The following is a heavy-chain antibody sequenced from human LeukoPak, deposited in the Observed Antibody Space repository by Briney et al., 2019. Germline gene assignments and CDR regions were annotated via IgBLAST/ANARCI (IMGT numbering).Heavy chain of an antibody. J-gene: IGHJ5*02. CDR3: ARRLYYYESSGYFLGWFDP. CDR1: GYNFTDYW. D-gene: IGHD3-22*01. Sequence: GESLQISCKGSGYNFTDYWIGWVRQMPGKGLEWMGIIYPGDSDTRYSPSFQDQVTISVDKSLNTAYLQWTSLKASDSAMYYCARRLYYYESSGYFLGWFDPWGQGTLVTVSS. CDR2: IYPGDSDT. V-gene: IGHV5-51*01.